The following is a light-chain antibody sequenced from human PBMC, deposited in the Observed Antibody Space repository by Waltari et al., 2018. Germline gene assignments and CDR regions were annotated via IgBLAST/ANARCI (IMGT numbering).Light chain of an antibody. CDR2: EVS. CDR1: SNDVGGYGY. Sequence: QSALTQPASVSGSPGQSIPISCTGTSNDVGGYGYVSWYQQYPGKPPKLIIYEVSYRPSGISTRFSGSKSGNTASLTISGLQAEDEADYYCSSHTATVPHVFGTGTRVTVV. J-gene: IGLJ1*01. V-gene: IGLV2-14*01. CDR3: SSHTATVPHV.